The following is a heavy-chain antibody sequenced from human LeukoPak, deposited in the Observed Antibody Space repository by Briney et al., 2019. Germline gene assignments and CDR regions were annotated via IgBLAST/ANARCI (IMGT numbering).Heavy chain of an antibody. D-gene: IGHD3-10*01. CDR1: GFTFSNYP. CDR2: ISSSSSAV. Sequence: GGFLRLSCSASGFTFSNYPMNWVRQAPGRGLEWLSYISSSSSAVYYADSVTGRFAISRDNAKNSLYLQMNSLRAEDTAVYYCARVYGSGSPSYYHMDVWGKGTTVTVSS. CDR3: ARVYGSGSPSYYHMDV. V-gene: IGHV3-48*01. J-gene: IGHJ6*03.